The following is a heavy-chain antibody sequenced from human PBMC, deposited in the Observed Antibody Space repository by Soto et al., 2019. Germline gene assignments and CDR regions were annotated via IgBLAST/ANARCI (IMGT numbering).Heavy chain of an antibody. CDR3: ARSIVVVTALDY. J-gene: IGHJ4*02. D-gene: IGHD2-21*02. CDR2: INAGNGNT. Sequence: QVQLVQSGAEEKKPGASVKVSCKASGYTFTSYAMHWVRQAPGQRLEWMGWINAGNGNTKYSQKFQGRVTLTRDTSASTAYTELSSLRSEDTAVYYCARSIVVVTALDYWGEGTLVTVSS. CDR1: GYTFTSYA. V-gene: IGHV1-3*05.